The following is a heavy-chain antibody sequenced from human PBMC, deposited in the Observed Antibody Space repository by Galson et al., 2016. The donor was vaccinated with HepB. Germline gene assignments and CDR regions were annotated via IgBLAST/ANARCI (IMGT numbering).Heavy chain of an antibody. CDR1: GFTFSSHS. CDR3: ARTVTHCSGARVHRPFDH. CDR2: VSGSGKET. V-gene: IGHV3-23*01. J-gene: IGHJ5*02. D-gene: IGHD2-15*01. Sequence: SLRLSCAVSGFTFSSHSMTWVRQAPGKGLVWVSGVSGSGKETYYADSVKGRFTISSDNSNDTLCLQMSSLRAEDTAMYYCARTVTHCSGARVHRPFDHWGQGTLVTVSS.